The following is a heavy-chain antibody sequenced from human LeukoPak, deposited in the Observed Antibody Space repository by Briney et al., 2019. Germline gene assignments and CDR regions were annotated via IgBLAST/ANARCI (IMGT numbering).Heavy chain of an antibody. CDR1: GFTFSSYA. CDR3: AKDRQSTHPYYFDY. CDR2: ISGSGGST. Sequence: PGGSLRLSCAASGFTFSSYAMSWVRQAPGKGLEWVSAISGSGGSTYYADSVKGRFTVSRDNSKNTLYLQMNSLRAEDTAVFYCAKDRQSTHPYYFDYWGQGTLVTVSS. V-gene: IGHV3-23*01. D-gene: IGHD2/OR15-2a*01. J-gene: IGHJ4*02.